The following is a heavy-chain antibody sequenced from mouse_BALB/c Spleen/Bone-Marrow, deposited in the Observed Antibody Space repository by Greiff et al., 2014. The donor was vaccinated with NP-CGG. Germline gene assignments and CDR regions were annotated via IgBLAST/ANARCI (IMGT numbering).Heavy chain of an antibody. CDR1: GFNIKDTY. Sequence: DVKLQESGAELVKPGASVKLSCTASGFNIKDTYMHWVKQRPEQGLEWIGRIDPANGNPKYDPKFQGKATITADTSSNTAYLQLSSLTSEDTAVYYCARYNYGSSQFAYWGQGTLVTVSA. J-gene: IGHJ3*01. CDR3: ARYNYGSSQFAY. CDR2: IDPANGNP. V-gene: IGHV14-3*02. D-gene: IGHD1-1*01.